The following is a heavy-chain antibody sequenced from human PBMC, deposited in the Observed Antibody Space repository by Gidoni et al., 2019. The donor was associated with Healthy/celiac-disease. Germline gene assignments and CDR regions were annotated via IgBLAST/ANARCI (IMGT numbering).Heavy chain of an antibody. Sequence: GSIYYGGGTYYNPSLKSRVPISVDTSRNQVALKLGSVTAADTAVYYCATPYSSGSDYWGQGTLVTVSS. D-gene: IGHD6-19*01. V-gene: IGHV4-39*01. J-gene: IGHJ4*02. CDR3: ATPYSSGSDY. CDR2: IYYGGGT.